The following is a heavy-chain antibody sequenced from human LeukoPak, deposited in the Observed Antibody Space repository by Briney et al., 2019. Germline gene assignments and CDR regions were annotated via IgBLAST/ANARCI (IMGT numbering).Heavy chain of an antibody. CDR2: ISSSGSTI. V-gene: IGHV3-11*01. CDR1: GCTFSDYY. Sequence: GGSLRLSCAASGCTFSDYYMSWIRQAPGKGLEWVSYISSSGSTIYYADSVKGRFTISRDNAKNSLYLQMNSLRAEDTAVYYCVRMNYSSSRSSLAFDIWGQGTMVTVSS. D-gene: IGHD6-13*01. CDR3: VRMNYSSSRSSLAFDI. J-gene: IGHJ3*02.